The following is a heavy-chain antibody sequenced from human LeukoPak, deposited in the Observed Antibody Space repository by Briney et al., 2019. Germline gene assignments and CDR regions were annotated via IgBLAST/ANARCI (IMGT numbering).Heavy chain of an antibody. D-gene: IGHD3-10*01. CDR1: GYTFTSYD. Sequence: ASVKVSCKASGYTFTSYDINWVRQATGQGLEWMGWINPNSGGTNYAQKFQGRVTMTRDTSISTAYMELSRLRSDDTAVYYCARSTMVRGVISFFDYWGQGTLVTVSS. CDR2: INPNSGGT. J-gene: IGHJ4*02. V-gene: IGHV1-2*02. CDR3: ARSTMVRGVISFFDY.